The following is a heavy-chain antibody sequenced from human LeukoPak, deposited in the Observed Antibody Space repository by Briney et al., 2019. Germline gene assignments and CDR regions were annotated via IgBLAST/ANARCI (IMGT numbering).Heavy chain of an antibody. D-gene: IGHD2-2*01. CDR3: ARVARCTICFDIDY. J-gene: IGHJ4*02. CDR1: GGSISSSSYY. Sequence: PSETLSLICTVSGGSISSSSYYWGWIRQPPGKGLEWIGNIYYSGSIHYNPSLKSRVAISVDTSKNQVSLRLRSVTAADTAVYYCARVARCTICFDIDYWGQGTLVTVSS. V-gene: IGHV4-39*01. CDR2: IYYSGSI.